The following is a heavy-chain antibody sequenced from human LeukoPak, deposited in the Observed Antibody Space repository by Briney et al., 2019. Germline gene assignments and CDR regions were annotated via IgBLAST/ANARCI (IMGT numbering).Heavy chain of an antibody. Sequence: GGSLRLSCAASGFTFSSYGMHWVRQAPGKGLEWVAVISYDGSNKYYADSVEGRFTISRDNSKNTLYLQMNSLRAEDTAVYYCATERITMVRGVPFFDYWGQGTLVTVSS. J-gene: IGHJ4*02. CDR2: ISYDGSNK. CDR3: ATERITMVRGVPFFDY. CDR1: GFTFSSYG. D-gene: IGHD3-10*01. V-gene: IGHV3-30*03.